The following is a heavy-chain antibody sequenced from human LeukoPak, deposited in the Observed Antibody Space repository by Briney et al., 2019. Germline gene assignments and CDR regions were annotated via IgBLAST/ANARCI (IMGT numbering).Heavy chain of an antibody. Sequence: GGSLRLSCAASGFTFSSYAMSWVRQAPGKGLEWVSAISGSGGGTYYADSVKGRFTISRDNSKNTLYLQMNSLRAEDTAVYYCAKNLYYYDSSGHLFDYWGQGTLVTVSS. CDR1: GFTFSSYA. D-gene: IGHD3-22*01. J-gene: IGHJ4*02. V-gene: IGHV3-23*01. CDR3: AKNLYYYDSSGHLFDY. CDR2: ISGSGGGT.